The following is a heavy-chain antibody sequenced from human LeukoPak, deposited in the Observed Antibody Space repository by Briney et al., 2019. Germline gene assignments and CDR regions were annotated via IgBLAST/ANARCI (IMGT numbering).Heavy chain of an antibody. CDR3: ARVWGDYSNTDY. V-gene: IGHV4-59*01. Sequence: PSETLSLTCTVSGGSISSYYWSWIRQPPGKGLEWIGYIHYSGSTNYNPSLKSRVTISVDTSKNQFSLELSSVTAADTAVYYCARVWGDYSNTDYWGQGTLVTVSS. CDR2: IHYSGST. CDR1: GGSISSYY. D-gene: IGHD4-11*01. J-gene: IGHJ4*02.